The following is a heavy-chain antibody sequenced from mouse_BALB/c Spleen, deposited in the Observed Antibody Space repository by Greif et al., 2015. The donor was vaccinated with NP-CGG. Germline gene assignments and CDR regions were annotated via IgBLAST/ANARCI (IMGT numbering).Heavy chain of an antibody. Sequence: QVQLQQSGAELVRPGSSVKISCKASGYTFSSYWMNWMKQRPGQGLEWIGQIYPGDGDTNYNGKFKGKATLIADKSSSTAYMQLSSLTSEDSAVYFCARGYDYDGFAYWGQGTLVTVSA. CDR1: GYTFSSYW. D-gene: IGHD2-4*01. J-gene: IGHJ3*01. V-gene: IGHV1-80*01. CDR2: IYPGDGDT. CDR3: ARGYDYDGFAY.